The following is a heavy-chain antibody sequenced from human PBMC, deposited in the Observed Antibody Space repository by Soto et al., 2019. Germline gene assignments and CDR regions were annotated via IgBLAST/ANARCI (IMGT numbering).Heavy chain of an antibody. J-gene: IGHJ6*02. CDR1: GYTFTSYY. D-gene: IGHD5-12*01. CDR2: INPSRGST. Sequence: GASVKVSCKASGYTFTSYYMHWVRQAPGQGLEWMGRINPSRGSTNYAQKFQGRVTITADKSTSTAYMELSSLRSEDTAVYYCARALVATIFLYGMDVWGQGTTVTVSS. V-gene: IGHV1-46*01. CDR3: ARALVATIFLYGMDV.